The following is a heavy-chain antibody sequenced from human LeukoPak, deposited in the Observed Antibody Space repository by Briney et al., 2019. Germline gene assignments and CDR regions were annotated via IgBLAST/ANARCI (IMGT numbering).Heavy chain of an antibody. CDR1: GGSISSRPYY. CDR2: ISYSGTT. D-gene: IGHD2-15*01. V-gene: IGHV4-39*07. CDR3: ASSPGGYFFDY. J-gene: IGHJ4*02. Sequence: SETLSLTCTVSGGSISSRPYYWGWVRQSPGKRLEWIGTISYSGTTYYNPSLKSRVTISLDTSKNQFSLKLSSVTAADTAIYYCASSPGGYFFDYWGQGTLVTVSS.